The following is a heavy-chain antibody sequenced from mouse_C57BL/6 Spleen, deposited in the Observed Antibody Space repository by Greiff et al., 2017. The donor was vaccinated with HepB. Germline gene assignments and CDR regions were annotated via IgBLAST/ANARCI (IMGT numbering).Heavy chain of an antibody. CDR3: ARSITTVVAYCFDY. J-gene: IGHJ2*01. CDR1: GYAFSSSW. D-gene: IGHD1-1*01. Sequence: QVQLQQSGPELVKPGASVKISCKASGYAFSSSWMNWVKQRPGKGLEWIGRIYPGDGDTNYNGKFKGKATLTADKSSSTAYMQLSSLTSEDSAVYFCARSITTVVAYCFDYWGQGTTLTVSS. V-gene: IGHV1-82*01. CDR2: IYPGDGDT.